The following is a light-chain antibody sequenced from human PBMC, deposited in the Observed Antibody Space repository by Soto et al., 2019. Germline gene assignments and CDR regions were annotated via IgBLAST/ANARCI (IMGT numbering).Light chain of an antibody. J-gene: IGLJ2*01. CDR2: DVS. V-gene: IGLV2-14*01. CDR3: SSYTSSSTVV. CDR1: SSDVGGYNY. Sequence: QSALTQPASVSGSPGQSITISCTGTSSDVGGYNYVSWYQQHPGKAPKLMIYDVSNRPSGVSNRFSGSTSGNTASLTISGLQAEDEADYYCSSYTSSSTVVFAGGTKLTVL.